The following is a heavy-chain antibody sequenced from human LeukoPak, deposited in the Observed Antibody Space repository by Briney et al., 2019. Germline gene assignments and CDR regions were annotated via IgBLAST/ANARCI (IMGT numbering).Heavy chain of an antibody. D-gene: IGHD4-23*01. V-gene: IGHV1-69*05. CDR1: GGTFSSYA. Sequence: SVKVSCKASGGTFSSYAISWVRQAPGQGLEWMGGIIPIFGTANYAQKFQGRVTITTDESTSTAYMELSSLRSEGTAVYYCARGSPLAYGGNSVFDYWGQGTLVTVSS. CDR3: ARGSPLAYGGNSVFDY. J-gene: IGHJ4*02. CDR2: IIPIFGTA.